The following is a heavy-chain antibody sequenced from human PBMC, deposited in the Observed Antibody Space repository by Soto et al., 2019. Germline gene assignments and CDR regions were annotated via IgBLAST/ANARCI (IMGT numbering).Heavy chain of an antibody. J-gene: IGHJ6*02. V-gene: IGHV3-33*01. CDR1: GFTFSSYG. CDR2: IWYDGSNK. CDR3: AREGGEASEYGMDV. D-gene: IGHD1-26*01. Sequence: QVQLVESGGGVVQPGRSLRLSCEASGFTFSSYGMHWVRQAPGKGLEWVAVIWYDGSNKYYADSVKGRFTISRDNSKNTLYLQMNSLRGEDTAVFYCAREGGEASEYGMDVWGQGTTVTVSS.